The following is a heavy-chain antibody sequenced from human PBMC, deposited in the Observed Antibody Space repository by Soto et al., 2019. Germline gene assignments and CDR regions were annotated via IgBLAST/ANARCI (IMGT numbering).Heavy chain of an antibody. CDR2: IYYSGST. V-gene: IGHV4-39*01. CDR3: ATSNWFDP. Sequence: QLQLQESGPGLLKPSETLSLTCSVSGGSISSRDYYWGWIRQPPGKGLEWIGTIYYSGSTYYNPSLKSRVTISVDTSKNQVSLKLSSVTAADTAVYYCATSNWFDPWGQGTLVTVSS. CDR1: GGSISSRDYY. J-gene: IGHJ5*02.